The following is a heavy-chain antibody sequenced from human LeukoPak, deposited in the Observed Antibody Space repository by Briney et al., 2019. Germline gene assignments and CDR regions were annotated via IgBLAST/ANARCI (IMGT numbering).Heavy chain of an antibody. CDR3: ARVIVLMVYAKESRYCSGGSCYSALNWFDP. V-gene: IGHV1-18*01. CDR1: GYTFTSYG. CDR2: ISAYNGNT. Sequence: ASVKVSCKASGYTFTSYGISWVRQAPGQGLEWMGWISAYNGNTNYAQKLQGRVTMTTDTSTSTAYMELRSLRSADTAVYYCARVIVLMVYAKESRYCSGGSCYSALNWFDPWGQGTLVTVSS. J-gene: IGHJ5*02. D-gene: IGHD2-15*01.